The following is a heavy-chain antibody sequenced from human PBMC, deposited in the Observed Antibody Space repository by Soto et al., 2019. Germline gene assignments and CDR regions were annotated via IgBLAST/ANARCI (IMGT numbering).Heavy chain of an antibody. J-gene: IGHJ5*02. V-gene: IGHV4-34*01. CDR3: ARAFWSGYYLDWFDP. CDR1: GGSFSGYY. D-gene: IGHD3-3*01. CDR2: INHSGRT. Sequence: QVQLQQWGAGLLKPSETLSLTCAVYGGSFSGYYWSWIRQPPGKGLEWIGEINHSGRTNYNPSLKRRVTISVDPSKNQFSLKLSSVTAADTAVYYCARAFWSGYYLDWFDPWGQGTLVTVSS.